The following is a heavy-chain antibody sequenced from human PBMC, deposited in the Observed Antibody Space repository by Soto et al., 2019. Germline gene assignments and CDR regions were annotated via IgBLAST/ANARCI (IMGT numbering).Heavy chain of an antibody. D-gene: IGHD2-15*01. CDR2: IDPTDSFT. V-gene: IGHV5-10-1*01. CDR3: ARPASGGSRDAFDV. CDR1: GYKFTTFW. Sequence: PXESLTISCKASGYKFTTFWLNRVRQTPGKGLEWLGRIDPTDSFTNYSPPFEGHVTISVDRSISTAYLQWNSLQASDTAIYYCARPASGGSRDAFDVWGQGTTVTVSS. J-gene: IGHJ3*01.